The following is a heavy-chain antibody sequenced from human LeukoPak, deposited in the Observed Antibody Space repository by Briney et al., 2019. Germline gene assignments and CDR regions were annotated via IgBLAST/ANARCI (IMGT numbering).Heavy chain of an antibody. CDR1: GFTFGDYA. J-gene: IGHJ4*02. Sequence: GGSLRLSCTASGFTFGDYAMSWFRQAPGKGLEWVGFIRSKAYGGTTEYAASVKGRFTISRDDSKSIAYLQMNSLKTEDTAVYYCARDLSWYYDISGYTPQGEVFDYWGQGTLVTVSS. CDR2: IRSKAYGGTT. V-gene: IGHV3-49*03. CDR3: ARDLSWYYDISGYTPQGEVFDY. D-gene: IGHD3-22*01.